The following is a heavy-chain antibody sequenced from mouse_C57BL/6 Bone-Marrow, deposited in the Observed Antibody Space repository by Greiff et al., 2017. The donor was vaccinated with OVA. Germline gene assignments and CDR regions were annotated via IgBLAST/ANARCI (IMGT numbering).Heavy chain of an antibody. CDR2: ISYSGST. Sequence: EVMLVESGPGLAKPSQTLSLTCSVTGYSITSDYWNWIRKFPGNKLEYMGYISYSGSTYYNPSLKSRISITRDTSKNQYYLQLNSVTTEDTATYYCARSGMITTGYYYAMDYWGQGTSVTVSS. J-gene: IGHJ4*01. CDR1: GYSITSDY. D-gene: IGHD2-4*01. CDR3: ARSGMITTGYYYAMDY. V-gene: IGHV3-8*01.